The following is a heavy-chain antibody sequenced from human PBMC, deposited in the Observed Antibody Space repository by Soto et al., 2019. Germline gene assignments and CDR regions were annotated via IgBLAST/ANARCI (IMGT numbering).Heavy chain of an antibody. J-gene: IGHJ5*02. V-gene: IGHV1-18*01. D-gene: IGHD6-13*01. CDR1: GYTFTSYG. CDR3: ARVRGYSSSWYGGIAVAGPNWFDP. CDR2: ISAYNGNT. Sequence: ASVKVSCKASGYTFTSYGISWVRQAPGQGLEWMGWISAYNGNTNYAQKLQGRVTMTTDTSTSTAYMELRSLRSDDTAVYYCARVRGYSSSWYGGIAVAGPNWFDPWGQGTLVTVSS.